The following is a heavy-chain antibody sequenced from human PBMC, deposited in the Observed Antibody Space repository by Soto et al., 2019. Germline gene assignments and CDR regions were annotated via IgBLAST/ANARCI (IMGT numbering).Heavy chain of an antibody. D-gene: IGHD2-2*01. J-gene: IGHJ4*02. V-gene: IGHV2-5*02. CDR3: AHGSCSSADCYPNPYLDY. CDR1: GFSLSTTAEG. CDR2: IYWDDDE. Sequence: QITLKESGPTLVKPTQTLTLTCTFSGFSLSTTAEGVGWIRQPPGKALEWLALIYWDDDERYSPSLKSRLTITKETSKNQVVLTITNFDPVDNATYYCAHGSCSSADCYPNPYLDYWGQGILVTVSS.